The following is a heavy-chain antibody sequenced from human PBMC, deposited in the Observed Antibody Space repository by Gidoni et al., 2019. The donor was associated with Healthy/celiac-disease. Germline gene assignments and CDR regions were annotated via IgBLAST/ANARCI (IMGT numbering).Heavy chain of an antibody. D-gene: IGHD3-3*01. CDR3: ATARRYYDFWSAAWDYGMDV. V-gene: IGHV1-24*01. CDR2: FDPEDGET. Sequence: QVQLVQSGAEVKKPGASVKVSCKVSGYTLTELSMHWVRQAPGKGLEWMGGFDPEDGETIYAQKFQGRVTMTEDTSTDTAYMELSSLRSEDTAVYYCATARRYYDFWSAAWDYGMDVWGQGTTVTVSS. J-gene: IGHJ6*02. CDR1: GYTLTELS.